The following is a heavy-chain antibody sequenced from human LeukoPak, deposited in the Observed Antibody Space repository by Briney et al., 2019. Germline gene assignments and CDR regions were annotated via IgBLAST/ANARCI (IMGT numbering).Heavy chain of an antibody. D-gene: IGHD5-24*01. CDR1: GFTFSSYS. CDR3: AMGRDGYNYVNY. Sequence: PGGSLRLSCAASGFTFSSYSMKWVRQAPGKGLEWVSSISSSSSYIYYADSVKGRFTISRDNAKNSLYLQMNSLRAEDTAVYYCAMGRDGYNYVNYWGQGTPVTVSS. V-gene: IGHV3-21*01. J-gene: IGHJ4*02. CDR2: ISSSSSYI.